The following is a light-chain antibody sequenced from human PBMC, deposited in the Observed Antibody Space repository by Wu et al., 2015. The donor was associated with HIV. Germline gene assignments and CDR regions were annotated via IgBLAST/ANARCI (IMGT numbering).Light chain of an antibody. J-gene: IGKJ4*01. V-gene: IGKV3-20*01. CDR3: QQYGSSPLT. CDR2: GAF. Sequence: IVLTQSPGTLSLSPGGTATLSCRASQSVRNNYLAWFQQKPGQAPRLLIYGAFGRATGIPDRFSGSGSGTDFTLRISRLEPEDFAVYYCQQYGSSPLTFGGGTKVEIK. CDR1: QSVRNNY.